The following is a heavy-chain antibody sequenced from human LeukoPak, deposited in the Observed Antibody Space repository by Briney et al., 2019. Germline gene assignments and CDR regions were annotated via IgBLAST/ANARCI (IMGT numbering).Heavy chain of an antibody. CDR2: IRYDGSNK. V-gene: IGHV3-30*02. CDR1: GFTFSSYG. D-gene: IGHD6-19*01. J-gene: IGHJ4*02. CDR3: ARKSSAVAGPFDY. Sequence: GGSLRLSCAESGFTFSSYGMHWVRQAPGKGLEWVAFIRYDGSNKYYADSVKGRFTISRDNAKNSLYLQMNSLRAEDTAVYYCARKSSAVAGPFDYWGQGTPVTVSS.